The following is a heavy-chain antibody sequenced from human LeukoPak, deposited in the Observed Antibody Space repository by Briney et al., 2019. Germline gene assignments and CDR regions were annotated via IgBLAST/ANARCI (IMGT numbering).Heavy chain of an antibody. CDR1: GFTFSSYS. CDR2: ISGSGGST. D-gene: IGHD1-26*01. CDR3: AKDVGYYYYYGMDV. V-gene: IGHV3-23*01. Sequence: GGSLRLSCAASGFTFSSYSMNWVRQAPGKGLEWVSAISGSGGSTYYADSVKGRFTISRDNSKNTLYLQMNSLRAEDTAVYYCAKDVGYYYYYGMDVWGQGTTVTVSS. J-gene: IGHJ6*02.